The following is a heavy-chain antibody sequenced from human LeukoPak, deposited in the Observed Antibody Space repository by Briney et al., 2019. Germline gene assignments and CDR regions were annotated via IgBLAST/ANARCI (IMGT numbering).Heavy chain of an antibody. D-gene: IGHD6-13*01. CDR1: GFSVSGYW. CDR2: IKQDGSEK. V-gene: IGHV3-7*01. J-gene: IGHJ4*02. CDR3: AREWQGGIAAAGTRIEGDY. Sequence: GGSLRLSCAVSGFSVSGYWMTWVRQAPGKGLEGVANIKQDGSEKNYVDSVKGRFTISRDNAENSLFLQMNSLTVEDTAVYYCAREWQGGIAAAGTRIEGDYWGQGTLVAVSS.